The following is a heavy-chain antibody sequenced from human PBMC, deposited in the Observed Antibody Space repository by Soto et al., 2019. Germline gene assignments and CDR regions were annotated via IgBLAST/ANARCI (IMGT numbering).Heavy chain of an antibody. CDR3: ARNLGGYYYDSSGYSDAFDI. J-gene: IGHJ3*02. V-gene: IGHV3-30*04. Sequence: GGSLRLSCAASGFTFSSYAMHWVRQAPGKGLEWVAVISYDGSNKYYADSMKGRFTISRDNSKNTLYLQMNSLRAEDTAVYYCARNLGGYYYDSSGYSDAFDIWGQGTMVTVSS. D-gene: IGHD3-22*01. CDR2: ISYDGSNK. CDR1: GFTFSSYA.